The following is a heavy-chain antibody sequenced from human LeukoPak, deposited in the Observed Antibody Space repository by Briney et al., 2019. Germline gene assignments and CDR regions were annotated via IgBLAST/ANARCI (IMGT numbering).Heavy chain of an antibody. Sequence: SETLSLTCAVYGGSFSGYYWSWIRQPPGKGLEWIGEMNHSGSTNYNPSLKSRVTISVDTSKNQFSLKLSSVTAADTAVYYCARGRGEDIVATMKSWFDPWGQGTLVTVSS. J-gene: IGHJ5*02. CDR2: MNHSGST. CDR1: GGSFSGYY. CDR3: ARGRGEDIVATMKSWFDP. V-gene: IGHV4-34*01. D-gene: IGHD5-12*01.